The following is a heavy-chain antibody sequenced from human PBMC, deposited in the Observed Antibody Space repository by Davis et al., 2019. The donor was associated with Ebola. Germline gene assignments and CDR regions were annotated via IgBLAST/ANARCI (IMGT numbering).Heavy chain of an antibody. V-gene: IGHV1-18*04. D-gene: IGHD1-1*01. CDR1: GYTFTSYG. CDR3: ARAQFPTTSDH. CDR2: INPHNGNT. J-gene: IGHJ4*02. Sequence: ASVKVSCKASGYTFTSYGITWVRQAPGQGLEWMGWINPHNGNTNYAQNVQGRVTMTTDTSTSTAYMEVGILRSDDTPVYYCARAQFPTTSDHWGQGTLVTVSS.